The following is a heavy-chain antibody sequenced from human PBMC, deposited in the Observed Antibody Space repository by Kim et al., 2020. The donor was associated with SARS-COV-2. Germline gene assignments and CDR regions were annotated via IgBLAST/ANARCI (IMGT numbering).Heavy chain of an antibody. CDR3: ARDFVVRGVIILAFDY. D-gene: IGHD3-10*01. J-gene: IGHJ4*02. V-gene: IGHV1-3*01. Sequence: KFQGRVTITRDTSASTAYMELSSLRSEDTAVYYCARDFVVRGVIILAFDYWGQGTLVTVSS.